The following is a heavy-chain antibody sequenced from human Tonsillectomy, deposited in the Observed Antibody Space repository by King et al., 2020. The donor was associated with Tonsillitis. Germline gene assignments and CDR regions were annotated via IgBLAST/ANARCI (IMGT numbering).Heavy chain of an antibody. J-gene: IGHJ4*02. CDR1: GGSISSGGYY. D-gene: IGHD1-26*01. V-gene: IGHV4-31*03. CDR3: ARVEQWELSPIFDY. CDR2: IYYSGST. Sequence: VQLQESGPGLVKPSQTLSLTCTVSGGSISSGGYYWSWIRQHPGKGLEWIGYIYYSGSTYYNPSLKSRVTKSVDTSKNQFSLKLSSVTAADTAVYYCARVEQWELSPIFDYWGQGTLVTVSS.